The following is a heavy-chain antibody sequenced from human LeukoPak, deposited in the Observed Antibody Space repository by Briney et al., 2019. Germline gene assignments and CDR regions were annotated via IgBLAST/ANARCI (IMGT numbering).Heavy chain of an antibody. Sequence: ASEKVSCKAFGYTFTGYYIHWVRQAPGQGLEWMGWINPNSGGTNYAQNFQGRVTMTRDTSISTAYMDLSRLRSDDTAVYYCARVHSGYDFSYWGQGTLVTVSS. CDR3: ARVHSGYDFSY. D-gene: IGHD5-12*01. V-gene: IGHV1-2*02. CDR1: GYTFTGYY. J-gene: IGHJ4*02. CDR2: INPNSGGT.